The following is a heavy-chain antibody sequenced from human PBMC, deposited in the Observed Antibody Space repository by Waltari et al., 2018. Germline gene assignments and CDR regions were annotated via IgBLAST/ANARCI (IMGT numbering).Heavy chain of an antibody. CDR3: AKVSGYSSGWHTQYYYYGMDV. CDR2: ISYDGSNK. V-gene: IGHV3-30*18. D-gene: IGHD6-19*01. Sequence: QVQLVESGGGVVQPGRSLRLSCAASGFTFSSYGMHWVRHAPGTGLEWVAVISYDGSNKYYADSVKGRFTISRDNSKNTLYLQMNSLRAEDTAVYYCAKVSGYSSGWHTQYYYYGMDVWGQGTTVTVSS. J-gene: IGHJ6*02. CDR1: GFTFSSYG.